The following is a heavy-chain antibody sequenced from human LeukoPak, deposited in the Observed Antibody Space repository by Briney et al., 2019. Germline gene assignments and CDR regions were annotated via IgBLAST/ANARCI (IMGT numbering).Heavy chain of an antibody. CDR2: IYSGGST. J-gene: IGHJ4*02. D-gene: IGHD6-19*01. Sequence: GGSLRLSCAPSGLTLSSNYMRWARQAPGKGLEWVSVIYSGGSTYYADSVKGRFTIPRHNSKNTLYLQMNSLRAEDTAVYYCAREGYSSGWYLDYWGQGTLVTVSS. V-gene: IGHV3-53*04. CDR1: GLTLSSNY. CDR3: AREGYSSGWYLDY.